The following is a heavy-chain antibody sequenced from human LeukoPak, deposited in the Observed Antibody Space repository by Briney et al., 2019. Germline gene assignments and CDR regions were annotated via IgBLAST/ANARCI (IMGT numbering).Heavy chain of an antibody. Sequence: ASVKVSCKASGYTFTSYGISWVRQAPGQGLEWMGWISAYNGNTNYAQKLQGRVTMTTDTSTSTAYMELRRLRSDDTAVYYGARDKGPEGGYGTGGFDYWGQGTLVTVSS. V-gene: IGHV1-18*01. CDR3: ARDKGPEGGYGTGGFDY. J-gene: IGHJ4*02. CDR1: GYTFTSYG. D-gene: IGHD5-12*01. CDR2: ISAYNGNT.